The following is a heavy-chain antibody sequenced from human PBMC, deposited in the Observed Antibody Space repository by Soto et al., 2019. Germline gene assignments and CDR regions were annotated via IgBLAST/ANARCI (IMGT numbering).Heavy chain of an antibody. Sequence: QMQLEQSGPEVKKPGTSVKVSCKASGFTFTSSAVQWVRQARVQRLEWIGWIAVGSGYTNYAQRFQDRVTLTRDMSTATTYMELSRLKSEDTAIYYCAADATAWQQMVPSDYWGQGTLVTVSS. CDR2: IAVGSGYT. V-gene: IGHV1-58*01. CDR3: AADATAWQQMVPSDY. D-gene: IGHD2-8*01. J-gene: IGHJ4*02. CDR1: GFTFTSSA.